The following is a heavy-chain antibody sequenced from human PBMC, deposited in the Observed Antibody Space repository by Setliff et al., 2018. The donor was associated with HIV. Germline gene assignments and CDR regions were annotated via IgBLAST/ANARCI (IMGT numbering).Heavy chain of an antibody. CDR2: IYYSGST. Sequence: PSETLSLTCTVSGGSISSHFWSWIRQPPGKGLEWIGSIYYSGSTNYNPSLKSRVTISVVTSKNQFSLKLSSVTAADTAVYYCARVGYSNSSYGMDVWGQGTTVTVSS. V-gene: IGHV4-59*11. CDR1: GGSISSHF. D-gene: IGHD6-6*01. J-gene: IGHJ6*02. CDR3: ARVGYSNSSYGMDV.